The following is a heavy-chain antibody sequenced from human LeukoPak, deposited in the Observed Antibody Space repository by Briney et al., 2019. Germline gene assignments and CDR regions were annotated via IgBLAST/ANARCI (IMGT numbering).Heavy chain of an antibody. V-gene: IGHV3-11*01. CDR3: AREDSSSSPTFDY. D-gene: IGHD6-13*01. J-gene: IGHJ4*02. Sequence: PGGSLRLSCAASGFTFSDYYMSWIRQAPGKGLEWVSYISSSGSTIYYADSVKGRFTISRDNAKNSLYLQMNSLRAEDTAVYYCAREDSSSSPTFDYWGQGTLVTVSS. CDR1: GFTFSDYY. CDR2: ISSSGSTI.